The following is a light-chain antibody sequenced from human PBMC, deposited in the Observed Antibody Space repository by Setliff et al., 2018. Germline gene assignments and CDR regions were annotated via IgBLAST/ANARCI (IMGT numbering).Light chain of an antibody. CDR2: DAS. CDR1: QSVSRN. V-gene: IGKV3-15*01. J-gene: IGKJ2*01. Sequence: EILMTQSPATLSVSPGERATLSCRASQSVSRNLAWYQQKPGQPPRLLIYDASTRATGIPARFSGSGSGTEFTLTISSLQSEDFAVYYCQQYNNWPPKTFGQGTKVDIK. CDR3: QQYNNWPPKT.